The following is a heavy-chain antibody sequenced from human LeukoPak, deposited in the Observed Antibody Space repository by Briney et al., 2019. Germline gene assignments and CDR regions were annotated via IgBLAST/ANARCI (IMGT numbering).Heavy chain of an antibody. D-gene: IGHD3-3*01. V-gene: IGHV3-30*04. CDR3: ARVPITIFGVVIKTNGYFDY. Sequence: GGSLRLSCAASGFTFSSYAMHWVRQAPGKGLEWVAVISYDGSNKYYADSVKGRFTISRDNSKNTLYLQMNSPRAEDTAVYYCARVPITIFGVVIKTNGYFDYWGQGTLVTVSS. J-gene: IGHJ4*02. CDR1: GFTFSSYA. CDR2: ISYDGSNK.